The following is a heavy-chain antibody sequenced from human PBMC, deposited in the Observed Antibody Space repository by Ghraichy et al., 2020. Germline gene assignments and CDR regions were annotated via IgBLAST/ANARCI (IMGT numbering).Heavy chain of an antibody. Sequence: SETLSLTCAVYGGSFSGYYWSWIRQPPGKGLEWIGEINHSGSTNYNPSLKSRVTISVDTSKNQFSLKLSSVTAADTAVYYCARSGFAAGVDVSSGMDVWGQGTTVTVSS. CDR3: ARSGFAAGVDVSSGMDV. CDR1: GGSFSGYY. D-gene: IGHD5/OR15-5a*01. CDR2: INHSGST. J-gene: IGHJ6*02. V-gene: IGHV4-34*01.